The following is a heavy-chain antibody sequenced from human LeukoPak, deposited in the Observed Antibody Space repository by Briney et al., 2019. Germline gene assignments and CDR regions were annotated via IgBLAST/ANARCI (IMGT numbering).Heavy chain of an antibody. CDR3: AVRGVTPFDY. CDR2: IYYSGST. CDR1: GGSISSSSYY. D-gene: IGHD3-10*01. Sequence: PSETLSLTCTVSGGSISSSSYYWGWIRQPPGKGLEWIGSIYYSGSTYYNPSLKSRVTISVDTSKNQFSLKLSSVTAADTAVYYCAVRGVTPFDYRGQGTLVTVSS. V-gene: IGHV4-39*01. J-gene: IGHJ4*02.